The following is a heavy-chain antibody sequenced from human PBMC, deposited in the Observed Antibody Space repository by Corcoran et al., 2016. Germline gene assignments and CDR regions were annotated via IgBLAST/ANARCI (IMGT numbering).Heavy chain of an antibody. Sequence: QVQLQESGPGLVKPSETLSLTCTVSGGSINSYYWSWIRPPPGKGLEWIGYIYYSGSTNYNPSLTSRVTMSVDTSKNQFSLKLSSVAAADTAVYYCAYCTKGDYYGMDVWGQGTTVTVSS. CDR1: GGSINSYY. CDR3: AYCTKGDYYGMDV. J-gene: IGHJ6*02. D-gene: IGHD2-8*01. CDR2: IYYSGST. V-gene: IGHV4-59*01.